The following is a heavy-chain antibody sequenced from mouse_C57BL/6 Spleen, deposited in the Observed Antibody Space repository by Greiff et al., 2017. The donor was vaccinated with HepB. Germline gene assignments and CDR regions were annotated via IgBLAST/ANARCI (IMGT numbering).Heavy chain of an antibody. CDR3: TTVVAPGYFDV. V-gene: IGHV1-15*01. J-gene: IGHJ1*03. Sequence: QVQLQQSGAELVRPGASVTLSCKASGYTFTDYEMHWVKQTPVHGLEWIGAIDPETGGTAYNQKFKGKAILTADKSSSTAYMELRSLTSEDSAVYYCTTVVAPGYFDVWGTGTTVTVSS. D-gene: IGHD1-1*01. CDR2: IDPETGGT. CDR1: GYTFTDYE.